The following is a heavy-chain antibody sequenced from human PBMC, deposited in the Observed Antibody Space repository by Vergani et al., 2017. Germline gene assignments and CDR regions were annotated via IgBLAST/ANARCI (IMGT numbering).Heavy chain of an antibody. CDR1: GYTFTSYG. Sequence: QVQLVQSGAEVKKPGASVKVSCKASGYTFTSYGISWVRQAPGQGLEWMGWISAYNGNTNYAQKLQGRVTMTTDTSTSKAYMELRSLRSDDTAVYYCAGGPPYDTPDEYFQHWGQGTLVTVSS. CDR2: ISAYNGNT. CDR3: AGGPPYDTPDEYFQH. D-gene: IGHD3-22*01. V-gene: IGHV1-18*01. J-gene: IGHJ1*01.